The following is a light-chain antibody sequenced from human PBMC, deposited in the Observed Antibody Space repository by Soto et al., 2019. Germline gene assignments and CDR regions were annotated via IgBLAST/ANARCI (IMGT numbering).Light chain of an antibody. J-gene: IGKJ5*01. CDR2: GSS. V-gene: IGKV3-15*01. CDR3: QQHNNWPPIT. CDR1: QSVSNN. Sequence: EIVMTQSPATLSVSPGERVTLSCRASQSVSNNLVWYQQKPGQAPRLLMYGSSIRATGIPARFSGSGSGTDFTRTISSLQSEDFAVYYCQQHNNWPPITFGQGTRLEIK.